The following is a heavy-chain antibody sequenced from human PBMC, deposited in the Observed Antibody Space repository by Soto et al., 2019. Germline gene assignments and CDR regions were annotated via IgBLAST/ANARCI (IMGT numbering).Heavy chain of an antibody. D-gene: IGHD2-2*01. J-gene: IGHJ4*02. CDR1: GGTFSSYT. CDR2: IIPILGIA. Sequence: SVKVSCKASGGTFSSYTISWVRQAPGQGLEWMGRIIPILGIANYAQKFQGRVTITADKSTSTAYMELSCLRSEDTAVYYCESSDSIVVVPAAIDYWGQGTLVTVS. CDR3: ESSDSIVVVPAAIDY. V-gene: IGHV1-69*02.